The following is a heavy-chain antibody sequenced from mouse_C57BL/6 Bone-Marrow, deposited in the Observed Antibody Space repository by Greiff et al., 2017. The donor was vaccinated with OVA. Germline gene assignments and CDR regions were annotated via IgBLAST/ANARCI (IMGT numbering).Heavy chain of an antibody. CDR1: GYTFTSYG. D-gene: IGHD1-1*01. J-gene: IGHJ1*03. V-gene: IGHV1-81*01. CDR2: IYPRSGNT. Sequence: VQLQQSGAELARPGASVKLSCKASGYTFTSYGISWVKQRTGQGLEWIGEIYPRSGNTYYNEKFKGKATLTADKSSSTAYMELRSLTSEDSAVYFCAREWEFYYYWYFDVWGTGTTVTVSS. CDR3: AREWEFYYYWYFDV.